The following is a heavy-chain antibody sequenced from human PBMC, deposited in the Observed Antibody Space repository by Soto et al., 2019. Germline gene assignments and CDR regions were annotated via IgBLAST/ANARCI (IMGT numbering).Heavy chain of an antibody. CDR1: GGSISSSSYY. CDR2: IYYSGST. J-gene: IGHJ6*02. Sequence: TSETLSLTCTVSGGSISSSSYYWGWIRQPPGKGLEWIGSIYYSGSTYYNPSLKSRVTISVDTSKNQLSLKLSSVTAADTAVYYCARRELGIAAAGRDYGMDVWGQGTTVTVSS. V-gene: IGHV4-39*01. CDR3: ARRELGIAAAGRDYGMDV. D-gene: IGHD6-13*01.